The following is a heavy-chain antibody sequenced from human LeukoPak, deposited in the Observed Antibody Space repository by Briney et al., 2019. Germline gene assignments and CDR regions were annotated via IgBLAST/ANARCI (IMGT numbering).Heavy chain of an antibody. CDR2: IPNDRRNN. Sequence: GGSLRPSCAASGFTFSSYGMHWVRQAPDKGLEWVAVIPNDRRNNYYAESVKGRFTISRDNCKNTLYLQMNSLRTEDTAVYYCATSRDFYDTSGYYPYYFDCWGQGTLVTVSS. D-gene: IGHD3-22*01. CDR3: ATSRDFYDTSGYYPYYFDC. V-gene: IGHV3-30*03. J-gene: IGHJ4*02. CDR1: GFTFSSYG.